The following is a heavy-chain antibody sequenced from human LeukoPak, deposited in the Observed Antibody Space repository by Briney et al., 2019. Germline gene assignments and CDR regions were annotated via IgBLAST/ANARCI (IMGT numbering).Heavy chain of an antibody. Sequence: PSETLSLTCAVYGGSFSGYYWSWIRQPRGKGLEWIGEINQSGSTNYNPSLKSRVTISVDTSKKQFSLRLSPVTAADTAVYYCAAGCSSTSCYWYYYTDVWGKGTTVTVSS. J-gene: IGHJ6*03. CDR2: INQSGST. V-gene: IGHV4-34*01. CDR1: GGSFSGYY. D-gene: IGHD2-2*01. CDR3: AAGCSSTSCYWYYYTDV.